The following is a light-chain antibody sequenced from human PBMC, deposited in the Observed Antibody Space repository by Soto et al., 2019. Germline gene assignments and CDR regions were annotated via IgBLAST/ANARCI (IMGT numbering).Light chain of an antibody. V-gene: IGKV1-5*03. Sequence: DIPMTQSPSTLSASVGDRVTITCRASKGIIAWLAWFQKKPGKAPKLLNYRASSLEGGVPSRFSGSGSGTEFTLTISSLQPDYFATYYYQQYNSYPTFGQGTKVEIK. CDR1: KGIIAW. J-gene: IGKJ1*01. CDR3: QQYNSYPT. CDR2: RAS.